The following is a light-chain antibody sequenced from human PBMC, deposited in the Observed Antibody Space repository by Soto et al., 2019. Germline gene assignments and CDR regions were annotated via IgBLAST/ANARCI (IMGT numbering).Light chain of an antibody. CDR2: GAS. CDR1: QSITSTF. CDR3: QQYGSSPWT. J-gene: IGKJ1*01. Sequence: EIVLTQSPGTLSLSPGERATLSCRASQSITSTFLGWYQKKPGRAPRLLIYGASNRATGIPDRFSGSGSGTDFTLTISRLEPEDFAVYYCQQYGSSPWTFGQGTKVEIK. V-gene: IGKV3-20*01.